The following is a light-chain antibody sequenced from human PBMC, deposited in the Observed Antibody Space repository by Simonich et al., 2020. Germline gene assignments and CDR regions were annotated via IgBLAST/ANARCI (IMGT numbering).Light chain of an antibody. V-gene: IGLV2-14*01. CDR2: DVS. Sequence: QSALTQPASLSGSPGQSITISCTGTSSDVGGYNYVSWYQPHPGKAPKLMIYDVSKRPSGVSNRFSGSKSGNTASLTISGLQAEDEADYYCSSYTSSSTWVFGGGTKLTVL. CDR1: SSDVGGYNY. CDR3: SSYTSSSTWV. J-gene: IGLJ3*02.